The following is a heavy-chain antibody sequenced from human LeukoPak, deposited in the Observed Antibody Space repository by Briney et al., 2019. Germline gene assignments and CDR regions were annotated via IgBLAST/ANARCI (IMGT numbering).Heavy chain of an antibody. CDR1: GYTFTSYY. J-gene: IGHJ4*02. V-gene: IGHV1-46*01. CDR3: SREGTAAPAGTAQDY. D-gene: IGHD2-2*01. CDR2: INPSGGST. Sequence: ASVKVSCKASGYTFTSYYMHWVRQAPGQGLEWMGIINPSGGSTSYAQKFQGRVTMTRDTSTSTVYMELSSLRSEDTAVYYCSREGTAAPAGTAQDYWGQGTLVIVSS.